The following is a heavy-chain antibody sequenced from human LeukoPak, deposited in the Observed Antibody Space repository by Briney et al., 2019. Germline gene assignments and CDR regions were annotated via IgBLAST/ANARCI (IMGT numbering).Heavy chain of an antibody. V-gene: IGHV3-48*03. D-gene: IGHD6-13*01. CDR2: ISSSGSTI. J-gene: IGHJ6*03. Sequence: GGSLRLSCAASGFTFSSYEMNWVRQAPGKGLEWVSYISSSGSTIYYADSVKGRFTISRDNAKNSLYLQMNSLRAEDTAVYYCAKEGKSSWYAGYYYYMDVWGKGTTVTISS. CDR3: AKEGKSSWYAGYYYYMDV. CDR1: GFTFSSYE.